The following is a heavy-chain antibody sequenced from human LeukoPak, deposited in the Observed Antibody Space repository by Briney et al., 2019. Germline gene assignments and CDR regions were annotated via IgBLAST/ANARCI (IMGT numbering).Heavy chain of an antibody. V-gene: IGHV3-9*01. D-gene: IGHD3-22*01. Sequence: PGGSLRLSCAAAGFTFDDYAMHWVWHAPGKGLEWVSGICWNSGSIGYADSMKGRFTISRDNAKNSLYLQMHSLRAEDTALYYCATDADPGNYYDSSGFDYWGQGTLVTVSS. J-gene: IGHJ4*02. CDR3: ATDADPGNYYDSSGFDY. CDR2: ICWNSGSI. CDR1: GFTFDDYA.